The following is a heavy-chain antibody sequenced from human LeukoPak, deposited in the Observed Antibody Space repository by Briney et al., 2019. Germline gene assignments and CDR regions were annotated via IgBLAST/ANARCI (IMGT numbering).Heavy chain of an antibody. J-gene: IGHJ3*02. V-gene: IGHV3-66*02. Sequence: GGSLRLSCAASGFTVSRSYLTWVRQAPGKGLDWVSIIYSGGSASYADSVRGRFTISRDKTKNTLYLQMNSLRAEDTAVYYCARGGGCSGTNCYIDAFDIWGQGTVVTVSS. CDR3: ARGGGCSGTNCYIDAFDI. CDR1: GFTVSRSY. D-gene: IGHD2-2*01. CDR2: IYSGGSA.